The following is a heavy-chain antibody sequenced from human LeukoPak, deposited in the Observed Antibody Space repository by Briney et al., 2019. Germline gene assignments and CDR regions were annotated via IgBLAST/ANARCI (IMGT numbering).Heavy chain of an antibody. Sequence: KSSETLSLTCAVSGGSISSGGYSWSWIRQPPGKGLEWIGYIYHSGSPYYNPSLKSRATISVDRSKNQFSLKLSSVTAADTAVYYCARGIGGYDLDYWGQGTLVTVSS. V-gene: IGHV4-30-2*01. CDR3: ARGIGGYDLDY. J-gene: IGHJ4*02. CDR1: GGSISSGGYS. CDR2: IYHSGSP. D-gene: IGHD3-16*01.